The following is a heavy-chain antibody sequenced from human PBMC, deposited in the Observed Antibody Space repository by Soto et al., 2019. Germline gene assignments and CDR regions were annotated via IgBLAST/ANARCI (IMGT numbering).Heavy chain of an antibody. Sequence: QVPLVQSGAEVKKPGASVKVSCKASGYTFTSYDINRVRQATGQGLEWMGWMNPNSGNTDYAQKFQGRVTMTRNTSISTAYMELSSLRSEDTAVYYCARGVDCSGGSCYSGFDPWGQGTLVTVSS. CDR2: MNPNSGNT. V-gene: IGHV1-8*01. J-gene: IGHJ5*02. CDR3: ARGVDCSGGSCYSGFDP. CDR1: GYTFTSYD. D-gene: IGHD2-15*01.